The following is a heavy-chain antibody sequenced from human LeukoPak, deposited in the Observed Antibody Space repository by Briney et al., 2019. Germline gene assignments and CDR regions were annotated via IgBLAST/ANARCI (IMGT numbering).Heavy chain of an antibody. Sequence: SETLSLTCSVSGGSISGYYWSWIRQPPGKGLEWIGYIYYSGSTNYNPSLKSRVTISVDTSKNQFSLKLSSVTAADTAVYYCARYSSSWYFAFDIWGQGTMVTVSS. CDR2: IYYSGST. CDR3: ARYSSSWYFAFDI. V-gene: IGHV4-59*01. J-gene: IGHJ3*02. D-gene: IGHD6-13*01. CDR1: GGSISGYY.